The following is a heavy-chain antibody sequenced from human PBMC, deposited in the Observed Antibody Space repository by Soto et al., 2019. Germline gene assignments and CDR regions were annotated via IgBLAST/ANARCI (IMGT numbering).Heavy chain of an antibody. CDR3: ASFPLWFGELFDI. D-gene: IGHD3-10*01. V-gene: IGHV3-23*01. Sequence: GGSLRLSCAASGFTFSSYAMSWVRQAPGKGLEWVSAISGSGGSTYYADSVKGRFTISRDNSKNTLYLQMNSLRAEDTAVYYCASFPLWFGELFDIWGQGTMVTVSS. J-gene: IGHJ3*02. CDR2: ISGSGGST. CDR1: GFTFSSYA.